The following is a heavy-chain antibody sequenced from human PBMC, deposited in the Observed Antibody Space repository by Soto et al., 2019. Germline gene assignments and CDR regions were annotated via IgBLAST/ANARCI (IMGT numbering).Heavy chain of an antibody. CDR2: IIPIFGTA. J-gene: IGHJ4*02. D-gene: IGHD2-15*01. Sequence: QVQLVQSGDEVKKPGSSVKVSCKASGGTFSSYAISCVRQAHGQGLEWMGGIIPIFGTANYAQKFQGRVTITADESPSTAYMERSSLRSEDTSVYYCAMVCLPRDCSGGSCYSDWGQGTLVTVSS. CDR3: AMVCLPRDCSGGSCYSD. CDR1: GGTFSSYA. V-gene: IGHV1-69*01.